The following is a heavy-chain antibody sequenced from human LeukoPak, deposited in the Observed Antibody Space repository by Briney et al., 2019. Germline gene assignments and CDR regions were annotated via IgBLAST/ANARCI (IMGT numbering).Heavy chain of an antibody. CDR1: GGTFNTYA. V-gene: IGHV1-69*04. CDR3: GRGSAQLWFDY. CDR2: IIPILGIA. J-gene: IGHJ4*02. Sequence: GASVKVSCTASGGTFNTYAISWVRQAPGQGLEWMGRIIPILGIAKYAQNFQGRVTITADKSTSTAYMELSSLRAEDTAVYYCGRGSAQLWFDYWGQGTLVTVSS. D-gene: IGHD5-18*01.